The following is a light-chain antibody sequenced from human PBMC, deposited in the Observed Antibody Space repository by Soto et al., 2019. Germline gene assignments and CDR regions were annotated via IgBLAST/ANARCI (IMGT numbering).Light chain of an antibody. CDR1: QSLLHSNGYNY. V-gene: IGKV2-28*01. J-gene: IGKJ4*01. Sequence: DIVMTQSPLSLPVTPGEPASISCRSSQSLLHSNGYNYLDWYLQKPGQSPQLLIYLGSNRASGVPDRFSGSGSGTDFTLKISRVEAEDVGVYYCMQALQTLLTFGGGTQVESK. CDR2: LGS. CDR3: MQALQTLLT.